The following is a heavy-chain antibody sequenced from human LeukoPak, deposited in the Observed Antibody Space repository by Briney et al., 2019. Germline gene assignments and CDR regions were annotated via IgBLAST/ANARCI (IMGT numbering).Heavy chain of an antibody. CDR2: INHSGST. J-gene: IGHJ4*02. D-gene: IGHD3-3*01. CDR3: ARDYDFWSGTTFDY. Sequence: SGTLSLTCAVYGGSFSGYYWSWIRQPPGKGLEWIGEINHSGSTNYNPSLKSRVTMSVDTSKNQFSLKLSSVTAADTAVYYCARDYDFWSGTTFDYWGQGTLVTVSS. CDR1: GGSFSGYY. V-gene: IGHV4-34*01.